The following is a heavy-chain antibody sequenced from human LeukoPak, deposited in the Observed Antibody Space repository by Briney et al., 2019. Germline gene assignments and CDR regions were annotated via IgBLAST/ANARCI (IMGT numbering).Heavy chain of an antibody. Sequence: GALRLSCAASGFTFSVYAMSWVRQAPGKRLEWVSGISGSGDNTHNADFVKGRFTISRDNSKNTLYLQMNSLRAEDTAVYYCAKIAETSGIYGQGYDYWGQGTLVTVSS. V-gene: IGHV3-23*01. CDR1: GFTFSVYA. D-gene: IGHD1-26*01. J-gene: IGHJ4*02. CDR2: ISGSGDNT. CDR3: AKIAETSGIYGQGYDY.